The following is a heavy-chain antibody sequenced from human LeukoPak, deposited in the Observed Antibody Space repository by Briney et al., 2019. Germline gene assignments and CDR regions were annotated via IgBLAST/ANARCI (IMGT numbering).Heavy chain of an antibody. CDR2: MYYSGST. D-gene: IGHD6-19*01. CDR3: ARDVAVAGTNDAFDI. CDR1: GGSISSYY. Sequence: SETLSLTCTVSGGSISSYYWCWIRQPPGKGLEWVGYMYYSGSTNYNPSLKSRVTISVDTSKNHLSLKLSTVTAADTAVYYCARDVAVAGTNDAFDIWGQGTMVTVSS. V-gene: IGHV4-59*12. J-gene: IGHJ3*02.